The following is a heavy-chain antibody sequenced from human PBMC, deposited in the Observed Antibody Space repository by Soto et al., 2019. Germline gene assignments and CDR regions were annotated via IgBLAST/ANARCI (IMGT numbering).Heavy chain of an antibody. CDR3: ARDGSYGDYVNDY. CDR2: IGTYNGDT. V-gene: IGHV1-18*01. J-gene: IGHJ4*02. Sequence: ASVKVSCKASGFTFTGVTWVRQAPGQGLEWVGWIGTYNGDTNYAQKLQGRVTMTTDSSTSTAYMELRSLRSDDTAVYYCARDGSYGDYVNDYWGQGTLVTVSS. CDR1: GFTFTG. D-gene: IGHD4-17*01.